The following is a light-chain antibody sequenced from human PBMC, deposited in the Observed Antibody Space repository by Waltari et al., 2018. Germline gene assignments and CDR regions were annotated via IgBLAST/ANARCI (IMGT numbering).Light chain of an antibody. CDR2: SVT. V-gene: IGLV2-11*01. CDR1: NSDIGEYKY. CDR3: CSYAGRYTMI. J-gene: IGLJ2*01. Sequence: QSVLTQPRSVSGSPGQTVTISCTGTNSDIGEYKYVSWFQLHPGKAPKLIIYSVTDRPSGVPRRCSGSKSGSTASLTISGLQPEDEGDYFCCSYAGRYTMIFGGGTRLTVL.